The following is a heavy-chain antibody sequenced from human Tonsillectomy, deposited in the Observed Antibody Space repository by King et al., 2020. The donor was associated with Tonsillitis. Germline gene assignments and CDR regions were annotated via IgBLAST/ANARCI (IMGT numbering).Heavy chain of an antibody. D-gene: IGHD3-22*01. Sequence: VQLVESGGGLVKPGGSLRLSCAASGFTFSNAWMSWVRQAPGKGLEWVGRIKSKTDGGTTDYAAPVKGRFTISRDDSKNTLYLQMNSLKTEDTAVYYCTTAGYRRRYYYDSSGFMNWFDPWGQGTLVTVSS. V-gene: IGHV3-15*01. CDR1: GFTFSNAW. J-gene: IGHJ5*02. CDR2: IKSKTDGGTT. CDR3: TTAGYRRRYYYDSSGFMNWFDP.